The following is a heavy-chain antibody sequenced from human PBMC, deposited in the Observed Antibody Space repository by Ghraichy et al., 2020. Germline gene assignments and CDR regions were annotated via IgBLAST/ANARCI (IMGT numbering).Heavy chain of an antibody. V-gene: IGHV4-59*08. CDR2: IYHSGTT. J-gene: IGHJ4*02. Sequence: SQTLSLTCTVSGDSIYNYYWSWIRQPPGKGLEWIAYIYHSGTTNYNPSLKSRVTISVDTSKNQFSLKLSSVTAADTAVYYCARHWRAAAAGMFDYWGQGTLVTVSS. CDR1: GDSIYNYY. CDR3: ARHWRAAAAGMFDY. D-gene: IGHD6-13*01.